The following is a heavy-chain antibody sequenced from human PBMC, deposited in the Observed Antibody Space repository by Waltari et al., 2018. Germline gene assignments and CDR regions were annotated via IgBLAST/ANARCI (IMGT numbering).Heavy chain of an antibody. CDR2: IYYSGST. D-gene: IGHD3-3*01. V-gene: IGHV4-59*01. J-gene: IGHJ5*02. CDR3: ARRAFGVVRMGAFDP. Sequence: QVQLQESGPGLVKPSETLSLTCTVSGGSISSYYWSWIRQPPGKGLEWIGYIYYSGSTNSNPALKSRVTISVDTSKNQFSLKLSSVTAADTAVYYCARRAFGVVRMGAFDPWGQGTLVTVSS. CDR1: GGSISSYY.